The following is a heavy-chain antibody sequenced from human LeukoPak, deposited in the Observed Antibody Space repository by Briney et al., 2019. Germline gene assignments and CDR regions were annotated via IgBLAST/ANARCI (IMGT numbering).Heavy chain of an antibody. V-gene: IGHV1-2*02. J-gene: IGHJ5*02. Sequence: ASVKVSCKASGYAFTGYYMHWVRQAPGQGLEWMGWITPNSGGTNYAQKFQGRVTMTRDTSISTAYMELSRLRSDDTAVYYCARDRGSITIFGGVVEFDRWGQGTPVTVSS. CDR3: ARDRGSITIFGGVVEFDR. D-gene: IGHD3-3*01. CDR2: ITPNSGGT. CDR1: GYAFTGYY.